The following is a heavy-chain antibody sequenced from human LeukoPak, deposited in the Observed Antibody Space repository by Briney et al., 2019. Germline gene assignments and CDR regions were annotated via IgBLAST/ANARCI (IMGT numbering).Heavy chain of an antibody. Sequence: GRSLRLSCAASGFTFSNAWMSWVRQAPGKGLEWVARIKSKTDGGTIDYAGSVKGRFTISRDDSKNTLYLQLNTLKTEDTAVYYCTTAVAGVITFDYWGQGTLVTVSS. V-gene: IGHV3-15*01. CDR1: GFTFSNAW. D-gene: IGHD6-19*01. CDR2: IKSKTDGGTI. J-gene: IGHJ4*02. CDR3: TTAVAGVITFDY.